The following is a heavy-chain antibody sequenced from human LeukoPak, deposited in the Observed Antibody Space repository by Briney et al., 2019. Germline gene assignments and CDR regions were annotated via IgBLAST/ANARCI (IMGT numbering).Heavy chain of an antibody. CDR1: GGSISSYY. CDR3: ARGPDSSGWYAAVWFDP. V-gene: IGHV4-59*01. D-gene: IGHD6-19*01. J-gene: IGHJ5*02. CDR2: IYYSGST. Sequence: PSETLSLTCTVSGGSISSYYWSWIRQPPGKGLEWIGYIYYSGSTNYNPSLKSRVTISVDTSKNQFSLKLSSVTAADTAVYYCARGPDSSGWYAAVWFDPWGQGTLVTVSS.